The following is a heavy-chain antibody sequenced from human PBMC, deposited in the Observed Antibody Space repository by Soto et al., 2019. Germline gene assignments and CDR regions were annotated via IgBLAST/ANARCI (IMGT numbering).Heavy chain of an antibody. Sequence: ASVKVSCKASGYTFTGYYMHWVRQAPGQGLEWMGWINPNSGGTNYAQKFQGWVTMTRDTSISTAYMELSRLRSDDTAVYYCARDLGYCSGGSCYFDYWGQRTPVTVSS. D-gene: IGHD2-15*01. CDR2: INPNSGGT. V-gene: IGHV1-2*04. CDR1: GYTFTGYY. J-gene: IGHJ4*02. CDR3: ARDLGYCSGGSCYFDY.